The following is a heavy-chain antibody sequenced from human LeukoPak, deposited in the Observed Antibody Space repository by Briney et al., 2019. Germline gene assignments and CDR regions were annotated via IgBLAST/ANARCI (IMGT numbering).Heavy chain of an antibody. CDR3: AGGLYCGGDCYGGRNWFDP. V-gene: IGHV4-61*01. CDR1: GGSVSSGSYY. J-gene: IGHJ5*02. CDR2: IYYSGST. Sequence: KPSETLSLTCTVSGGSVSSGSYYWSWIRQPPGKGLEWIGYIYYSGSTNYNPSLKSRVTISVDTSKNQFSLKLSSVTAADTAVYYCAGGLYCGGDCYGGRNWFDPWGQGTLVTVSS. D-gene: IGHD2-21*02.